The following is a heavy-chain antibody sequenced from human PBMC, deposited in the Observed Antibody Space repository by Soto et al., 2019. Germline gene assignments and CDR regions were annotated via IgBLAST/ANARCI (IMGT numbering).Heavy chain of an antibody. CDR1: GFTFSDYY. V-gene: IGHV3-72*01. CDR3: SRAGILTTPYYTDY. D-gene: IGHD2-21*01. CDR2: VRNKVNSYTT. Sequence: EVQLVESGGGLVQPEGSLRLSCAASGFTFSDYYMDWVRQAPGKGLEWVGRVRNKVNSYTTEYAASVQGRFTVSRDDSRNSLYLHMNSLKTGDTAMYYCSRAGILTTPYYTDYWGLGTLVTVSS. J-gene: IGHJ4*02.